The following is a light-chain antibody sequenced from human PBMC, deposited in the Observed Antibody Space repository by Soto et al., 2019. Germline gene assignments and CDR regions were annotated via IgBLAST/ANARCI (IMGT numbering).Light chain of an antibody. Sequence: ITMTQSPPALSAYVGDRVTITCRASQTITNYLNWYQQQSGKAPKLLIYATDTLQSGVPSRFSGSGSGTDFTLTISCLQSEDFATYYCQQYYSYPRTFGQGTKVDI. CDR2: ATD. CDR1: QTITNY. CDR3: QQYYSYPRT. J-gene: IGKJ1*01. V-gene: IGKV1-39*01.